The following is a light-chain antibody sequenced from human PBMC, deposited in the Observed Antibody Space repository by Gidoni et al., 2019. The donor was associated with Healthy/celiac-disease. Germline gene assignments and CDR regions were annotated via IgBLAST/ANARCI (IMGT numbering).Light chain of an antibody. CDR2: TTS. CDR1: QCITGA. CDR3: QQVKSYPLT. V-gene: IGKV1-9*01. Sequence: DIKLAQSPSFLSASVGDRVTITCRASQCITGALAWYQQQPGRAPKLLIYTTSTLQSGVPSRFSGSGSGTEFTLTISSLQPEDFATYYCQQVKSYPLTFGGGTKVEIK. J-gene: IGKJ4*01.